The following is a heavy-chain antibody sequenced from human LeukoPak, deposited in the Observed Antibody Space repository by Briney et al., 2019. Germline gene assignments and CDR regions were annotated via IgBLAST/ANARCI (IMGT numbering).Heavy chain of an antibody. J-gene: IGHJ4*02. Sequence: LRASVKVSCKASGYTFTGYYMHWVRQAPGKGVEWMGGFDPEDGETIYAQKFQGRVTMTEDTSTDTAYMELSSLRSEDTAVYYCATVGGDYAFDYWGQGTLVTVSS. V-gene: IGHV1-24*01. CDR2: FDPEDGET. CDR3: ATVGGDYAFDY. CDR1: GYTFTGYY. D-gene: IGHD4-17*01.